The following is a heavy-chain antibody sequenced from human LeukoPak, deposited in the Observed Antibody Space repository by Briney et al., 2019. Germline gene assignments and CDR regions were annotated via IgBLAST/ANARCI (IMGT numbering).Heavy chain of an antibody. J-gene: IGHJ4*02. CDR3: AKGGPYDRSGSPHY. V-gene: IGHV3-43*01. D-gene: IGHD3-22*01. Sequence: PGGSLRLSCAASGFTFDDYTMHWVRQAPGKGLEWVSLITWDGGSTYYADSVKGRFTISRDNNKNSLYLQMNSLRTEDTALYYCAKGGPYDRSGSPHYWGQGTLVTVSS. CDR2: ITWDGGST. CDR1: GFTFDDYT.